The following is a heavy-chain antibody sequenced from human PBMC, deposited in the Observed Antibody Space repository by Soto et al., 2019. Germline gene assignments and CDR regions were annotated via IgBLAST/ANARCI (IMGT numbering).Heavy chain of an antibody. CDR3: ARDPRSGWAHDAFDV. CDR2: IIPVFGAA. Sequence: QVHLVQSGAEVKMPGSSVRVSCASSGGAFSTSDIGWVRQAPGKGLEWMGGIIPVFGAANYAQKFKGRVTITADESTRTAYLEMSSLKPEDTATYYCARDPRSGWAHDAFDVWGPGTSIIVSS. D-gene: IGHD3-22*01. CDR1: GGAFSTSD. J-gene: IGHJ3*01. V-gene: IGHV1-69*01.